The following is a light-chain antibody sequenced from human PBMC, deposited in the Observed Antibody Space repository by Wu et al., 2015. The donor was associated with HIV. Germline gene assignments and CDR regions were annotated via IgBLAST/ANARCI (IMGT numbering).Light chain of an antibody. Sequence: ETVLTQSPGSLSLSPGERATLSCRASQSVSSSYLAWYQQKPGRAPRLLIYGASNRATGIPGRFSGSGSGTDFTLIISRLEPEDSAVYYCQQYGSSSTWTFGQGTKV. CDR2: GAS. V-gene: IGKV3-20*01. J-gene: IGKJ1*01. CDR3: QQYGSSSTWT. CDR1: QSVSSSY.